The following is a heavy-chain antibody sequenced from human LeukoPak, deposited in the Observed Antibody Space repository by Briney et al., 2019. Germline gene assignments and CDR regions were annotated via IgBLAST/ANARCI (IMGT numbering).Heavy chain of an antibody. CDR2: IYYSGST. D-gene: IGHD2-15*01. CDR3: ARDSGRGVGYCGGGSCYVIDI. Sequence: SETLSLTCTVSGASISSGDYYWSWIRQPPGKGREWIAYIYYSGSTYYHPSLKSRVTISVNTSKNQFSLKLSSVTAADTAVYYCARDSGRGVGYCGGGSCYVIDIWGQGTMVTVSS. CDR1: GASISSGDYY. V-gene: IGHV4-30-4*01. J-gene: IGHJ3*02.